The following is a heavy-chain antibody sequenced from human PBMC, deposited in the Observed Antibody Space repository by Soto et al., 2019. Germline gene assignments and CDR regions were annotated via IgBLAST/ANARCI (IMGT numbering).Heavy chain of an antibody. CDR2: IRSKAYGGTT. CDR1: GFTFGDYA. J-gene: IGHJ4*02. D-gene: IGHD5-12*01. CDR3: TRMGGRWLQEYYFDY. Sequence: PGGSLRLSCTASGFTFGDYAMSWFRQAPGKGLEWVGFIRSKAYGGTTEYAASVKGRFTISRDDSKSIAYLQMNSLKTEDTAVYYCTRMGGRWLQEYYFDYWGQGTLVTVSS. V-gene: IGHV3-49*03.